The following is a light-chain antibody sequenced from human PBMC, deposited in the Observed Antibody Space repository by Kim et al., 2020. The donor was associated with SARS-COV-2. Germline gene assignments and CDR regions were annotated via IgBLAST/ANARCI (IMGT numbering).Light chain of an antibody. J-gene: IGKJ1*01. CDR1: QSISSW. CDR3: QQDNSFPRT. V-gene: IGKV1-5*03. CDR2: AAS. Sequence: ASVGDRVTITCRASQSISSWLAWYQQKPGKAPRLLIYAASSLQSGVPSRFSGSGSGTEFTLTVSSLQPDDFATYYCQQDNSFPRTFGQGTKVDIK.